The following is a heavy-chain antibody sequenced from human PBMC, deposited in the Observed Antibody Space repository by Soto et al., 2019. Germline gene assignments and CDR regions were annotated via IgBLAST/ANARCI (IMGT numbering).Heavy chain of an antibody. J-gene: IGHJ4*02. CDR2: ISGIGGST. CDR1: GFTFSSYA. CDR3: AKVRSSGDYYRNMIDY. V-gene: IGHV3-23*01. D-gene: IGHD3-22*01. Sequence: EVLLLESGGGLGQPGWSLRLSCAASGFTFSSYAMSWVRQAPGKGLEWVSAISGIGGSTYYADSVKGRFTISRDNSKNTLALQMNSLRAEDTAVYYCAKVRSSGDYYRNMIDYWGQGTLVTVSS.